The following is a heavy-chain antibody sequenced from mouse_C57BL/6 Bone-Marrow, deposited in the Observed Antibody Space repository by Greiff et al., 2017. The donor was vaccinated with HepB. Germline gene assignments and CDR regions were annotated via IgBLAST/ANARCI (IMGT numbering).Heavy chain of an antibody. J-gene: IGHJ4*01. V-gene: IGHV1-81*01. CDR1: GYTFTSYG. Sequence: VKLMESGAELARPGASVKLSCKASGYTFTSYGISWVKQRTGQGLEWIGEIYPRSGNTYYNEKFKGKATLTADKSFSTAYMELCSLTSEDSAVYFCARSGMDYWGQGTSVTVSS. D-gene: IGHD3-2*02. CDR3: ARSGMDY. CDR2: IYPRSGNT.